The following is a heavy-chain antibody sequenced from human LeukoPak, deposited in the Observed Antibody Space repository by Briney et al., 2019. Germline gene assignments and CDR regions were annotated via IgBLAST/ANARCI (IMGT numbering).Heavy chain of an antibody. J-gene: IGHJ4*02. CDR2: ISVSGGST. Sequence: GGSLRLSCATSGFTLSIYSTSWVRQAPGKGLEWGSAISVSGGSTSFADSVKGRFTISRDNSKNTLYLQMKSLRGEDTAVYYCARNGGHQLQYSDWLLLDGGQGTLVTVPS. CDR3: ARNGGHQLQYSDWLLLD. V-gene: IGHV3-23*01. CDR1: GFTLSIYS. D-gene: IGHD3-9*01.